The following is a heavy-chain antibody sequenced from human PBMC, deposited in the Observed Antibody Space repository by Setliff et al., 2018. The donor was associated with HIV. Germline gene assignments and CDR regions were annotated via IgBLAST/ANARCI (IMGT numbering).Heavy chain of an antibody. CDR2: INTNTGNP. V-gene: IGHV7-4-1*02. J-gene: IGHJ5*01. CDR1: GYTFTSYV. CDR3: ARDLSRRSGSYYLQHANWFDP. Sequence: ASVKVSCKASGYTFTSYVINWVRHAPGQGLEWMGWINTNTGNPTYAQGFTGRFVFSLDTYVSTAYLQISSLKAEENAVYYCARDLSRRSGSYYLQHANWFDPWGQGTLVTVSS. D-gene: IGHD3-10*01.